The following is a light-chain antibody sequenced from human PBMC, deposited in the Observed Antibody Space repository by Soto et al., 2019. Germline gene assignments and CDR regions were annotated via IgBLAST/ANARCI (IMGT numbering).Light chain of an antibody. CDR1: QGVSSD. CDR3: QQRSNWPRT. V-gene: IGKV3-11*01. CDR2: GAS. J-gene: IGKJ1*01. Sequence: EIVMTQSPATLSVSPGERATLSCRASQGVSSDLAWYEQKPGQAPRLLIYGASTRATGIPARFSGSGSGTDFTLTISSLEPEDFAVYYCQQRSNWPRTFGQGTKVDIK.